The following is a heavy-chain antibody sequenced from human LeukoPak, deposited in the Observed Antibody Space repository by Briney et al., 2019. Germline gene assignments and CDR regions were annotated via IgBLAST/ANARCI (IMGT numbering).Heavy chain of an antibody. CDR2: IWYDGVNK. D-gene: IGHD3-22*01. J-gene: IGHJ4*02. V-gene: IGHV3-33*01. Sequence: PGGSLRLSCAASGFSFSNYGMHWVRQAPGKGLEWVAVIWYDGVNKYYADSVKGRFTISRDMPKNTLYLLMNSLRAEDTAVYYCATRIDSSIVRGSYFDYWGQGTLVTVSS. CDR3: ATRIDSSIVRGSYFDY. CDR1: GFSFSNYG.